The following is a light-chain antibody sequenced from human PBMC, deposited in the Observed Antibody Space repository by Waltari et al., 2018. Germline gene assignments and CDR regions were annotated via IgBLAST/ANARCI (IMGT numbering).Light chain of an antibody. V-gene: IGLV2-14*03. CDR2: DVS. J-gene: IGLJ3*02. CDR1: SSDVGTYNS. Sequence: QSALTQPASVSGSPGQSITISCTGTSSDVGTYNSVSWYQDHPGQGPKVIIYDVSDRPSGVSARFSGSKSRNTPSLTISGLQAEDEADYYCSSQSSDDVVLFGGGTKVTVL. CDR3: SSQSSDDVVL.